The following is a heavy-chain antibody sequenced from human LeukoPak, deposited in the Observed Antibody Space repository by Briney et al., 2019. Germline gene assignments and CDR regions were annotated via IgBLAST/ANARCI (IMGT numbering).Heavy chain of an antibody. CDR2: INHSGST. D-gene: IGHD3-10*01. CDR1: GGSFSGYY. CDR3: ARGSAYGSGSYRMSYDY. J-gene: IGHJ4*02. V-gene: IGHV4-34*01. Sequence: SETLSLTCAVYGGSFSGYYWSWIRQPPGKGLEWIGEINHSGSTNYNPSLKSRVTISVDTSKNQFSLKLSSVTAADTAVYYCARGSAYGSGSYRMSYDYWGQGTLVTVSS.